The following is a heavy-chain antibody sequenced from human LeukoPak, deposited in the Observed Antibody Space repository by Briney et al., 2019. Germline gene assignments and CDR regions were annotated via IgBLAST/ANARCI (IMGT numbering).Heavy chain of an antibody. D-gene: IGHD3-16*02. CDR2: ISAYNGNR. CDR1: VYTFTSCG. CDR3: ARGGFMITFGGVIAPEDWFDP. Sequence: ASVKVSFKSSVYTFTSCGISWVRQAPGQGLEWMGLISAYNGNRNYAQKLHGRVTITTDTSTSTAYMELRSLRSDETAVYYCARGGFMITFGGVIAPEDWFDPWGQGTLVTVSS. J-gene: IGHJ5*02. V-gene: IGHV1-18*01.